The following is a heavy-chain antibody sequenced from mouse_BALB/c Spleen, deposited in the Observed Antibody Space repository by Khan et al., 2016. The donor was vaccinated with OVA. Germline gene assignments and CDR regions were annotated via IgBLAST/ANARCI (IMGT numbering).Heavy chain of an antibody. D-gene: IGHD1-1*01. CDR2: IWAGGST. J-gene: IGHJ3*01. CDR1: GFSLTSYG. CDR3: ARAFYYGARFAY. Sequence: QVQLKESGPGLVAPSQTLSITCTVSGFSLTSYGVHWVRQPPGKGLEWLGVIWAGGSTNHNSALMSRLSISKDNSKSQVFLKMNSLQTDETAMYYCARAFYYGARFAYWGQGTLVTVSA. V-gene: IGHV2-9*02.